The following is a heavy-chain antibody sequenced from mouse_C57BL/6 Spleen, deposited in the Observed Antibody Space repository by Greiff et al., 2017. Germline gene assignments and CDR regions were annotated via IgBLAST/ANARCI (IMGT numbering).Heavy chain of an antibody. V-gene: IGHV5-2*01. Sequence: EVHLVESGGGLVQPGESLKLSCESNEYEFPSHDMSWVRKTPVKRLELVAAINSDGGSTCYPDTMERRFIISRDNTKKTLYLQMGSLRSEDTALYYCARHDRGNGYFDVWGTGTSVTVSS. J-gene: IGHJ1*03. CDR2: INSDGGST. CDR1: EYEFPSHD. D-gene: IGHD1-1*02. CDR3: ARHDRGNGYFDV.